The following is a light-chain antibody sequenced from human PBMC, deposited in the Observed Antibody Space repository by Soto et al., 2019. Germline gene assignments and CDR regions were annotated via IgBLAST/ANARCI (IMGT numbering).Light chain of an antibody. CDR3: ASYTSSSTSVI. Sequence: QSALTQPASVSGSPGQSITISCTGTSSDVGGYKYVSWYQQHPDKASKLIIFVVSNRPSGISSRFSGSKSGNTASLTISGLQAEDEADYYCASYTSSSTSVIFGRGTKLTVL. CDR1: SSDVGGYKY. CDR2: VVS. J-gene: IGLJ2*01. V-gene: IGLV2-14*01.